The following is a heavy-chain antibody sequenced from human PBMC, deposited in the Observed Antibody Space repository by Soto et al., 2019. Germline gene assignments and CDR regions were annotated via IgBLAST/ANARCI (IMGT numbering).Heavy chain of an antibody. J-gene: IGHJ5*02. CDR3: ATRITVFGLLIPPFDP. D-gene: IGHD3-3*01. V-gene: IGHV4-34*01. CDR1: GGSFSGYY. Sequence: SETLSLTCAVYGGSFSGYYWSWIRQPPGKGLEWIGEINHSGSTNYNPSLKSRVTISVDTSKNQFSLGLSSVTAADTAIYYCATRITVFGLLIPPFDPWGQGTQVTVSS. CDR2: INHSGST.